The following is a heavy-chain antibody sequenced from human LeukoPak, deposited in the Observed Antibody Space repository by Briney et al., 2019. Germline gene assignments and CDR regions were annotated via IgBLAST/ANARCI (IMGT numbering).Heavy chain of an antibody. CDR3: AKDLYYDPARGAFDI. CDR1: GFTFSSYA. J-gene: IGHJ3*02. V-gene: IGHV3-23*01. Sequence: PGGSLRLSCAASGFTFSSYAMSWVRQAPGKGLEWVSAISGSGGSTYYADSVKGRFTISRDNSKNTLYLQMNSLRAEDTAVYHCAKDLYYDPARGAFDIWGQGTMVTVSS. CDR2: ISGSGGST. D-gene: IGHD3-16*01.